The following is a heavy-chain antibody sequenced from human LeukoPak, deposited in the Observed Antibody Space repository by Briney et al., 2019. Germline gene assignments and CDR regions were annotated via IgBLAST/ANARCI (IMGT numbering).Heavy chain of an antibody. CDR2: ISSSGNTI. Sequence: AGGSLGLSCAASGFTFSSYEMNWARQAPGKGLEWVSYISSSGNTIYYADSVKGRFTISRDNAKNSLYLQMNSLRAEDTALYYCARTNYYDISGYDYWGQGTLVTVSS. CDR1: GFTFSSYE. J-gene: IGHJ4*02. D-gene: IGHD3-22*01. V-gene: IGHV3-48*03. CDR3: ARTNYYDISGYDY.